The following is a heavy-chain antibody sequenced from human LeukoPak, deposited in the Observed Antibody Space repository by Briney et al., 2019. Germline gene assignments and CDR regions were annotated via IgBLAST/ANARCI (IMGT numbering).Heavy chain of an antibody. CDR1: GFTFSSYA. CDR2: ISGSGGST. CDR3: AKDYLGGYSFGSPFDY. D-gene: IGHD5-18*01. J-gene: IGHJ4*02. Sequence: GGSLRLSCAASGFTFSSYAMSWVRQAPGKGLEWVSAISGSGGSTYYADSVKGRFTISRDNSKNTLYLQMNSLRAEDTAVYYCAKDYLGGYSFGSPFDYGGQGTRVTVSS. V-gene: IGHV3-23*01.